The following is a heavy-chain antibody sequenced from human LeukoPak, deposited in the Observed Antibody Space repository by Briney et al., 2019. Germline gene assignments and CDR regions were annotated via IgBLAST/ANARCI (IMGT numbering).Heavy chain of an antibody. V-gene: IGHV4-39*01. D-gene: IGHD6-19*01. Sequence: SEALSLTCTVSGGSISSSTYYWGWIRQSPGKGLEWIGNIYHSGSTFYNPSLKSRVTISVDTSKNQFSLKLTSVTAADTAVYYCARHASVSGNWPRPLDYWGQGSLVTVSS. CDR3: ARHASVSGNWPRPLDY. CDR2: IYHSGST. CDR1: GGSISSSTYY. J-gene: IGHJ4*02.